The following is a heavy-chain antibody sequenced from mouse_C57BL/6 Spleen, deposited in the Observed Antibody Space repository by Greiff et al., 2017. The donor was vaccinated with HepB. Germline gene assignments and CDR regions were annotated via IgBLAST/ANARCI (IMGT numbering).Heavy chain of an antibody. D-gene: IGHD1-1*01. J-gene: IGHJ2*01. CDR3: TSITTVVAN. CDR2: IDPENGDT. V-gene: IGHV14-4*01. CDR1: GFNIKDDY. Sequence: VQLQQSGAELVRPGASVKLSCTASGFNIKDDYMHWVKQRPEQGLEWIGWIDPENGDTEYASKFQGKATITADTSSNTAYLQLSSLTSEGTAVYYCTSITTVVANWGQGTTLTVSS.